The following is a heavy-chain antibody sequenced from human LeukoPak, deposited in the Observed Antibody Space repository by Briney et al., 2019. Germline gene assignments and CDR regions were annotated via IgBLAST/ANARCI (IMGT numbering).Heavy chain of an antibody. CDR2: IYNSGSTNYNT. J-gene: IGHJ4*02. CDR1: GGSISSYF. CDR3: ASLGGTYDF. V-gene: IGHV4-59*08. Sequence: SETLSLTCSVSGGSISSYFWSWIRQPPGKGLEWIGYIYNSGSTNYNTNYNLSLQSRVTISVDTSKSQFSLKLASVTAADTAVYYCASLGGTYDFWGQGTLVTVSS. D-gene: IGHD1-26*01.